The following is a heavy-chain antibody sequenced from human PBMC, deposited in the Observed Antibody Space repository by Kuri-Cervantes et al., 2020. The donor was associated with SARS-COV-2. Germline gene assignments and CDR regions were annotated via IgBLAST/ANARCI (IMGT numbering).Heavy chain of an antibody. J-gene: IGHJ4*02. Sequence: GESLKISCAASGFTFSSYGMHWVRQAPGKGLEWVAVISYDGSNKYYADSVKGRFTISRDNPKNTLYLQMNSLRAEDTAMYYCARDQNYDFWSGSKRGHFDYWGQGTLVTVSS. CDR3: ARDQNYDFWSGSKRGHFDY. D-gene: IGHD3-3*01. CDR2: ISYDGSNK. CDR1: GFTFSSYG. V-gene: IGHV3-30*03.